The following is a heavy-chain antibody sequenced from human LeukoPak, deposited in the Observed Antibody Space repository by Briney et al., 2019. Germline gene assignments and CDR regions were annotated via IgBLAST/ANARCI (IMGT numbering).Heavy chain of an antibody. D-gene: IGHD3-22*01. CDR1: GGSISSYY. Sequence: PSETLSLTCTVSGGSISSYYWSWIRQPPGKGLEWIGYIYYSGGTNYNPSLKSRVTISVHTSKNQFSLKLSSVTAADTAVYYCARIMARYYYDSSGYYYWGQGTLVTVSS. J-gene: IGHJ4*02. CDR2: IYYSGGT. CDR3: ARIMARYYYDSSGYYY. V-gene: IGHV4-59*01.